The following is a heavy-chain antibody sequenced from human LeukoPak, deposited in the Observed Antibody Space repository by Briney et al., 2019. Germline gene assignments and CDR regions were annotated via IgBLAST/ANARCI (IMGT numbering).Heavy chain of an antibody. CDR1: GYTFTDYY. D-gene: IGHD2-2*01. Sequence: ASVKVSCKASGYTFTDYYMHWVRQAPGQGFEWMGWINPNDGDTNYAQKLQGRVTMTRDTSISTAHMEVSRLRSDDTAVYYCARANFLYCSSTACLFDYWGQGTLVTVSS. J-gene: IGHJ4*02. CDR3: ARANFLYCSSTACLFDY. CDR2: INPNDGDT. V-gene: IGHV1-2*02.